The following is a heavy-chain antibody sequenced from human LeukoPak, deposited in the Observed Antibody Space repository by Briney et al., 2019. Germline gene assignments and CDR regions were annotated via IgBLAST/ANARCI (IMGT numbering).Heavy chain of an antibody. CDR2: TNADGSST. V-gene: IGHV3-74*01. CDR3: ARGGLEPVDY. J-gene: IGHJ4*02. Sequence: PGGSLRLSCAASRFTFSNYAMHWVRQAPGKGLVWVSRTNADGSSTSYADSVKGRFTISRDNAKNTLYLQMNSLRADDTAVYYCARGGLEPVDYWGQGTLVTVSS. D-gene: IGHD1-1*01. CDR1: RFTFSNYA.